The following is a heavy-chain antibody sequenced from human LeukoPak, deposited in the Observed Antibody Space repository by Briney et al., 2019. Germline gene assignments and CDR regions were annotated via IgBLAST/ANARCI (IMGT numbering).Heavy chain of an antibody. CDR3: AREAAPKLREYSDAFDI. CDR1: GFTFSSYE. V-gene: IGHV3-48*03. J-gene: IGHJ3*02. D-gene: IGHD6-6*01. CDR2: ISSSGSTI. Sequence: GGSLRLSCAASGFTFSSYEMNWVPQAPGKGLEWVSYISSSGSTIYYADSVKGRFTISRDNAKNSLYLQMNSLRAEDTAVYYCAREAAPKLREYSDAFDIWGQGTMVTVSS.